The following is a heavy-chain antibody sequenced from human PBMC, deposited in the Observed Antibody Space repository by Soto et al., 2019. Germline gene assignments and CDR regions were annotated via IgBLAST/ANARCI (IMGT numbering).Heavy chain of an antibody. CDR2: INPSGGST. CDR3: ASTVQTIYYDSSGSPGYAFDI. J-gene: IGHJ3*02. Sequence: GASVKVSWKASGYTFTSYYMHWVRQAPGQGLEWMGIINPSGGSTSYAQKFQGRVTMTRDTSTSTVYMELSSLRSEDTAVYYCASTVQTIYYDSSGSPGYAFDIWGQGTMVTVSS. CDR1: GYTFTSYY. D-gene: IGHD3-22*01. V-gene: IGHV1-46*01.